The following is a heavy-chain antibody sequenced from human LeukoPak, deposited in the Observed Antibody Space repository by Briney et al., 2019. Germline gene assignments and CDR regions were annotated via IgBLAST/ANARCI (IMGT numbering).Heavy chain of an antibody. CDR1: GFTFSSYA. D-gene: IGHD1-1*01. Sequence: AGGSLRLSCAASGFTFSSYAMHWVRQAPGKGLEWVAVISYDGSNKYYADSVKGRFTISRDNSKNTLYLQMNSLRAEDTAVYYCARDGYDAFDIWGQGTMVTVSS. J-gene: IGHJ3*02. CDR3: ARDGYDAFDI. V-gene: IGHV3-30-3*01. CDR2: ISYDGSNK.